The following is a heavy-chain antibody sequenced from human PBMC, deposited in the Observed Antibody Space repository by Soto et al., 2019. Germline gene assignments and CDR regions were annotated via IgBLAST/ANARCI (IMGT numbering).Heavy chain of an antibody. J-gene: IGHJ4*02. Sequence: QITLKESSPTLVKPTQTLTLTCTFSGFSLSTTTVGVGWIRQPPGKALEWLALIYWDDDRRYIPSLKNRLTIXKDNSGGQVGLTMTHMDPVDTATYYCAPITPFDFKGYYFDYWGPGILVTVSS. D-gene: IGHD3-16*01. CDR1: GFSLSTTTVG. CDR3: APITPFDFKGYYFDY. V-gene: IGHV2-5*02. CDR2: IYWDDDR.